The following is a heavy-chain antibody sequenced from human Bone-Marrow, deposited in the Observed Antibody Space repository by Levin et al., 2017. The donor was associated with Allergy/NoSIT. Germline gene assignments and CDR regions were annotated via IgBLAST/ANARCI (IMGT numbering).Heavy chain of an antibody. V-gene: IGHV3-30*03. Sequence: GGSLRLSCAASGFTFSSYGMHWVRQAPGKGLEWVAVISYDGSNKYYADSVKGRFTISRDNSKNTLYLQMNSLRAEDTAVYYCGPFTAVVAARKTLDYWGQGTLVTVSS. CDR1: GFTFSSYG. CDR3: GPFTAVVAARKTLDY. CDR2: ISYDGSNK. J-gene: IGHJ4*02. D-gene: IGHD2-15*01.